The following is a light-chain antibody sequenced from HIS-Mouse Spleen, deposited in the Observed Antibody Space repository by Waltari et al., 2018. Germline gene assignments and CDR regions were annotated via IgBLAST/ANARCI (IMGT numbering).Light chain of an antibody. V-gene: IGLV2-23*01. CDR3: CSYAGSREV. J-gene: IGLJ1*01. CDR1: SSDAGSYNL. CDR2: EGS. Sequence: QSALTQPASVSGSPGQSITIPCTGTSSDAGSYNLVPWYQQHPGKAPKLMIYEGSKRPSGVSNRFSGSKSGNTASLTISGLQAEDEADYYCCSYAGSREVFGTGTKVTVL.